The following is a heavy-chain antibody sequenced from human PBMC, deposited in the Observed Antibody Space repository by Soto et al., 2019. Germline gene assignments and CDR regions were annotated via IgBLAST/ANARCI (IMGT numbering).Heavy chain of an antibody. CDR1: GGSFSGYY. V-gene: IGHV4-34*01. D-gene: IGHD3-22*01. CDR2: INHSGST. Sequence: SETLSLTCAVYGGSFSGYYWSWIRQPPGKGLEWIGEINHSGSTNYNPSLKSRVTISVDTSKNQFSLKLSSVTAADTAVYYCARGPYYYDSSPYYYGMDVWGQGTTVTVSS. CDR3: ARGPYYYDSSPYYYGMDV. J-gene: IGHJ6*02.